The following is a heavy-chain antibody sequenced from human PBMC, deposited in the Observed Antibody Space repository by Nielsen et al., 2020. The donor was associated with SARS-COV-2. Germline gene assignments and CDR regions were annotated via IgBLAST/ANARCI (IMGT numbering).Heavy chain of an antibody. CDR2: MNPNSGNT. CDR1: GYTFTSYD. D-gene: IGHD1-26*01. V-gene: IGHV1-8*01. Sequence: ASVKVSCKASGYTFTSYDINWVRQAAGQGLEWMGWMNPNSGNTGYAQKFQGRVTMTRNTSISTAYMELSSLRSEDTAVYYCAGSFHIVGATTGDYWGQGTLVTVSS. CDR3: AGSFHIVGATTGDY. J-gene: IGHJ4*02.